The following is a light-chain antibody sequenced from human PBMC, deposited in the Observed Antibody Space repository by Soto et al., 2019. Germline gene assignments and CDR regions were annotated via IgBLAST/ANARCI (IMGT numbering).Light chain of an antibody. J-gene: IGKJ2*01. CDR1: QSLLHTNGYNY. CDR2: LGS. CDR3: MQALQTPRT. V-gene: IGKV2-28*01. Sequence: DIVMTQSPLSLTVTPGESASISCWSSQSLLHTNGYNYFDWYLQKPGQSPQLLIYLGSNRASGVPDRFSGIGSGTDFTLRISRVEADDVGVYYCMQALQTPRTFGQGTKLEIK.